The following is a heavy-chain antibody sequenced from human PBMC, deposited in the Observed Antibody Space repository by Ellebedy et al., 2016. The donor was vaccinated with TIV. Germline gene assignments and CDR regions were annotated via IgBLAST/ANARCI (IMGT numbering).Heavy chain of an antibody. D-gene: IGHD5-12*01. CDR1: GSNFTSYY. Sequence: GESLKISCKGSGSNFTSYYVSWVRQMPGKGRDWRGRFDPRDSYTNYTPSFQGHVPISADKSISTAYLQWNSLKASDTAMYYCAARLATIDYWGQGTLVTVSS. CDR2: FDPRDSYT. V-gene: IGHV5-10-1*01. CDR3: AARLATIDY. J-gene: IGHJ4*02.